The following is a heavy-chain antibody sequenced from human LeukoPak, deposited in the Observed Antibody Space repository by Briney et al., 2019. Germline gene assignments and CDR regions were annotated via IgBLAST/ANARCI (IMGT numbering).Heavy chain of an antibody. D-gene: IGHD6-19*01. CDR3: AKDDSGWLQLDYYFDS. V-gene: IGHV3-23*01. CDR1: GFTFSSYA. J-gene: IGHJ4*02. Sequence: GGSLRLSCAASGFTFSSYAMTWVRQAPGKGLEWVSTISGSGGRTYYADSVKGRFTISRHNSKSTLYLQMSSLRAEDTARYYCAKDDSGWLQLDYYFDSWGQGTLVTVSS. CDR2: ISGSGGRT.